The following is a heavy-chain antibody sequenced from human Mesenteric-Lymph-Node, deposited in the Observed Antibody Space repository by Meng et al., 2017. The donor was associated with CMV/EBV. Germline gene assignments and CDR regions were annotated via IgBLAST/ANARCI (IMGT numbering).Heavy chain of an antibody. J-gene: IGHJ4*02. D-gene: IGHD6-13*01. CDR3: SRSRRGTTSWYSDFDY. CDR1: GYTFTDYY. CDR2: INPNTGVP. Sequence: ASVKVSCKASGYTFTDYYIYWLRQAPGQGLEWMGCINPNTGVPTYAQKFQGLVTVTRDTSISTAYMEMRRLTSDDTAVYYCSRSRRGTTSWYSDFDYWGQGTLVTVSS. V-gene: IGHV1-2*02.